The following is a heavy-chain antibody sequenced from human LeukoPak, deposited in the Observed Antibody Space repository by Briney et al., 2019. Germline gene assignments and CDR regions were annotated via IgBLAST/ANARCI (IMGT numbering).Heavy chain of an antibody. Sequence: PSETLSLTCTVSGGSISSYYWSWIRQPPGKGLEWIGYIYYSGNTRYNPSLMSRVTISVDMSKNHFSLKLTSVTAADTAVYYCARRRAEGGSNGHYNWFDPWGQGILVTVSS. J-gene: IGHJ5*02. CDR2: IYYSGNT. V-gene: IGHV4-59*08. D-gene: IGHD6-13*01. CDR1: GGSISSYY. CDR3: ARRRAEGGSNGHYNWFDP.